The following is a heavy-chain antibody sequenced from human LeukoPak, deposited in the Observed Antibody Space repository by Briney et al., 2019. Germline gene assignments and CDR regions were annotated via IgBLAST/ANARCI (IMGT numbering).Heavy chain of an antibody. Sequence: SETLSLTCTVSGGSISGYYWSWIRQPPGKGLEWIGYMYYSGSTNYNPSLKSRVTISVGMSQNQFSLKLSSVTAADTAVYYCARSGSGSGSYYNSAYYYYGMDVWGQGTTVTVSS. CDR3: ARSGSGSGSYYNSAYYYYGMDV. J-gene: IGHJ6*02. CDR1: GGSISGYY. V-gene: IGHV4-59*01. CDR2: MYYSGST. D-gene: IGHD3-10*01.